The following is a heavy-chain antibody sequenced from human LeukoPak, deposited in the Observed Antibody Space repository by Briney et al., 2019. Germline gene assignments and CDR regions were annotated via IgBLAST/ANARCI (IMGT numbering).Heavy chain of an antibody. CDR1: GYTFTSYG. D-gene: IGHD1-1*01. Sequence: ASVKVSCKASGYTFTSYGISWVRQAPGQGLEWMGWISAYNGNTNYAQKLQGRVTMTSDTSTSTAYMELRSLRSDDTAVYYCALLNWNEPLFYWGQGTLVTVSS. J-gene: IGHJ4*02. CDR2: ISAYNGNT. V-gene: IGHV1-18*01. CDR3: ALLNWNEPLFY.